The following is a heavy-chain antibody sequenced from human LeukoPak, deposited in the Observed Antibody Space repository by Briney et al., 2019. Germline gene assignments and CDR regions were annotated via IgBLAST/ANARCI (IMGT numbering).Heavy chain of an antibody. Sequence: PGGALRLSCVASGFTLSSYGMHWVRQAPGEGLGWVAFIRNDGRNQYSADFVKGRFTISRDNSKNTLYLQMNRLRAEDTEVYYWAKGPTTHGWFYQHNWFDPWGQGTLVTVSS. CDR3: AKGPTTHGWFYQHNWFDP. D-gene: IGHD6-19*01. CDR1: GFTLSSYG. CDR2: IRNDGRNQ. J-gene: IGHJ5*02. V-gene: IGHV3-30*02.